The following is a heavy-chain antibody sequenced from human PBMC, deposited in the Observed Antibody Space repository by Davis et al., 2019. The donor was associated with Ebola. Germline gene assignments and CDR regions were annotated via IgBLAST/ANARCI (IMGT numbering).Heavy chain of an antibody. CDR2: INHSGSN. D-gene: IGHD3-16*02. J-gene: IGHJ6*02. CDR3: ARAWGSYRTYYYYYYGMDV. V-gene: IGHV4-34*01. Sequence: MPSETLSLTCAVYGGSFSGYYWSWIRQPPGKGLEWIGEINHSGSNNYNPSLKSRVTISVDTSKNQFSLKLSSVTAADTAVYYCARAWGSYRTYYYYYYGMDVWGQGTTVTVSS. CDR1: GGSFSGYY.